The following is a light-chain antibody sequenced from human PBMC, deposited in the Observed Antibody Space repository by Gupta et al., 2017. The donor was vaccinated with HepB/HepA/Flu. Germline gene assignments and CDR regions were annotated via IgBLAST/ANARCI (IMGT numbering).Light chain of an antibody. Sequence: EIVLTQSPATLSVSPGERATLSFTSSQSVASNLAWYQQKPGQAPRLLIFGAYTRAPGIPAKFSGSGSGTDFTLTINSLQSDDFAVYYCQHYANLPLTFGGGTKVEIK. CDR1: QSVASN. V-gene: IGKV3-15*01. CDR3: QHYANLPLT. CDR2: GAY. J-gene: IGKJ4*01.